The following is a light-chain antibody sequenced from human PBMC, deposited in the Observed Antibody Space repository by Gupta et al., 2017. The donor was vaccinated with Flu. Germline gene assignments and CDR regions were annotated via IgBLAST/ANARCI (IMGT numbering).Light chain of an antibody. J-gene: IGKJ4*01. Sequence: DIQMTQSPPSLSASVGDRVTITCRASQNIKTYLSWYQQKPGKAPDLLVYAASTLQSGVPSRFSGGGSGTDFTLTISRLQPEDFATYYCQQSDSTPLTFGGGTKLEIE. CDR3: QQSDSTPLT. V-gene: IGKV1-39*01. CDR1: QNIKTY. CDR2: AAS.